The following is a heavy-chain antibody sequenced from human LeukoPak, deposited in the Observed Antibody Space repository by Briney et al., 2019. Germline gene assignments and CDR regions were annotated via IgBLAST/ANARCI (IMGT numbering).Heavy chain of an antibody. CDR3: ARGLGIAEYNFDY. J-gene: IGHJ4*02. D-gene: IGHD6-13*01. CDR1: GYTFTTYG. V-gene: IGHV1-46*01. Sequence: ASVKVSCKASGYTFTTYGITWVRQAPGQGLEWVGIINPSGGGTNYAQKFQGRVTMTRDTSTSTFYMELSSLKSEDTAVYYCARGLGIAEYNFDYWGQGTLDTVSS. CDR2: INPSGGGT.